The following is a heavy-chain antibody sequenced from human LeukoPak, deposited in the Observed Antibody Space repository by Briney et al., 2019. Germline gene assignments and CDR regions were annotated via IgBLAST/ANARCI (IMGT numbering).Heavy chain of an antibody. CDR2: ISYDGSNK. CDR1: GFTFSSYG. J-gene: IGHJ6*02. D-gene: IGHD1-14*01. V-gene: IGHV3-30*03. CDR3: ATPTGLGYYYGMDV. Sequence: GESLKISCAASGFTFSSYGMHWVRQAPGKGLEWVAVISYDGSNKYYADSVKGRFTISRDNSKNTLYLQMNSLRAEDTAVYYCATPTGLGYYYGMDVWGQGTTVTVSS.